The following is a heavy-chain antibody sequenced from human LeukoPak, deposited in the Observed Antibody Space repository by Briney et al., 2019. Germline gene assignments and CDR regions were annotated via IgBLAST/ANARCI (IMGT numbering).Heavy chain of an antibody. V-gene: IGHV4-39*07. D-gene: IGHD6-6*01. J-gene: IGHJ3*02. Sequence: SETLSLTCTVSGGSISSSSYYWGWIRQPPGKGLEWIGSIYYSGSTYYNPSLKSRVTISVDTSKNQFSLKLSSVTAADTAVYYCARSVAARGYDAFDIWGQGTMVTVSS. CDR3: ARSVAARGYDAFDI. CDR1: GGSISSSSYY. CDR2: IYYSGST.